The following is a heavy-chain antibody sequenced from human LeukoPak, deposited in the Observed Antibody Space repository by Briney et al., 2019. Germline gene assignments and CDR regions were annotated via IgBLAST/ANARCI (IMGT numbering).Heavy chain of an antibody. CDR3: ARGRAAARHYFDY. J-gene: IGHJ4*02. Sequence: GGSLRLSCAASGFTFSSYSMNWVRQAPGKGLEWVSSISSSSSYIYYADSVKGRFTISRDNAKNSLYLQMNSLRAEDTAVYYCARGRAAARHYFDYWGQGTLVTVSS. CDR1: GFTFSSYS. CDR2: ISSSSSYI. V-gene: IGHV3-21*01. D-gene: IGHD6-13*01.